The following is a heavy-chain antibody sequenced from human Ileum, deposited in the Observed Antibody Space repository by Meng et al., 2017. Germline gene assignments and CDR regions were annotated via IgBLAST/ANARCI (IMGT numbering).Heavy chain of an antibody. Sequence: SETLSLTCNVSGGPITSHFWSWIRQSPGKGLEWIGDMYYTGTSNYNPSLKSRVTMSVDTSKSQFSLKLASVTAADTAVYYCARVAGYSAPFDYWGQGTLVTVSS. CDR2: MYYTGTS. D-gene: IGHD1-26*01. CDR1: GGPITSHF. V-gene: IGHV4-59*11. CDR3: ARVAGYSAPFDY. J-gene: IGHJ4*02.